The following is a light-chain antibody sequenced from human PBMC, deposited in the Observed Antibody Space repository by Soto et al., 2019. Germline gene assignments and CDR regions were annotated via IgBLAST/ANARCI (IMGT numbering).Light chain of an antibody. CDR2: GVS. V-gene: IGKV1-9*01. CDR3: QQVNSYPQT. J-gene: IGKJ2*01. CDR1: QGISSY. Sequence: IQLTQSPSSLSASVGERVTITCRGSQGISSYLAWYQQKPGKAPKLLIYGVSTLQSGVPPRFSGSGSGTDFTLTIGSLQHEDFATYYCQQVNSYPQTFGPGTKVDIK.